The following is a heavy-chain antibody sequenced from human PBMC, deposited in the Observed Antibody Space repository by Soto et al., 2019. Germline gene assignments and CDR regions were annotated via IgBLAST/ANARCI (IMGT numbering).Heavy chain of an antibody. Sequence: QLQLQESGPGLVKPSETLSLTCTVSGGSISSSSYYWGWIRQPPGKGLEWIGSIYYSGSTYYNPSLKSLVTISVDTSKNQFSLKLSSVTAADTAVYYCARQRSDYIWGSYRYTEGNNWFDPWGQGTLVTVSS. V-gene: IGHV4-39*01. CDR3: ARQRSDYIWGSYRYTEGNNWFDP. D-gene: IGHD3-16*02. CDR1: GGSISSSSYY. J-gene: IGHJ5*02. CDR2: IYYSGST.